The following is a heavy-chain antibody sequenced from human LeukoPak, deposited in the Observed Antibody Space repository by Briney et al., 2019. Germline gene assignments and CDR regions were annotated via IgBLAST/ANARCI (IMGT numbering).Heavy chain of an antibody. CDR2: IYPSDSDT. CDR1: GYRFTTYW. D-gene: IGHD5-12*01. CDR3: ARRGEYSGSYFFDY. V-gene: IGHV5-51*01. Sequence: ESLKISCKGSGYRFTTYWIGWVRQVPGKGLEWMGIIYPSDSDTRYGPSFQGQVTISADKSITTAYLQWSSLKASDTAMYYCARRGEYSGSYFFDYWGQGTLVTVSS. J-gene: IGHJ4*02.